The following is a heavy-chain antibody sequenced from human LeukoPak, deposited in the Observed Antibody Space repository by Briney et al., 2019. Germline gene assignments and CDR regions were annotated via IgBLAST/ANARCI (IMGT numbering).Heavy chain of an antibody. D-gene: IGHD1-26*01. J-gene: IGHJ4*02. Sequence: GGSLRLSCAASGFTFSSYWMHWVRQAPGKGLMWVSRINTDGSSTNYADSVKGRFTISRDDSKNTLYLQMNSLRAEDTAVYYCVKDLGRYRNNCFDYWGQGTLVTVSS. CDR2: INTDGSST. V-gene: IGHV3-74*01. CDR1: GFTFSSYW. CDR3: VKDLGRYRNNCFDY.